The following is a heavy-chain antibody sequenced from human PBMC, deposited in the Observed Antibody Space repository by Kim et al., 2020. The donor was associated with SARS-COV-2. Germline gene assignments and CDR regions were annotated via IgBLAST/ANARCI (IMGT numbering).Heavy chain of an antibody. D-gene: IGHD3-10*01. V-gene: IGHV4-34*01. CDR3: ARGYCGSGFNWLAP. CDR2: INDSEST. Sequence: SETLSLTCAVYGGSFSGYCWTWIRQPPGKGLEWIGEINDSESTNYNPSLKSRVTISVDTSKSQFSLKLSAVTASDTAVYFCARGYCGSGFNWLAPWGQGTLVTVSS. J-gene: IGHJ5*02. CDR1: GGSFSGYC.